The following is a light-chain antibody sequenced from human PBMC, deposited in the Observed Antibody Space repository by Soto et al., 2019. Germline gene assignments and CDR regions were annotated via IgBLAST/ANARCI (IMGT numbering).Light chain of an antibody. CDR1: QAVTNY. J-gene: IGKJ1*01. Sequence: DIQMNQSPSSLYASVGDRVTITFRASQAVTNYLSWYQQKPGKAPKLLIYAASRLQTGVPSRFSAGGYGTEFTLSIYNLLPEDFATYYCQQAYSTPWTFGQVTKVDIK. V-gene: IGKV1-39*01. CDR2: AAS. CDR3: QQAYSTPWT.